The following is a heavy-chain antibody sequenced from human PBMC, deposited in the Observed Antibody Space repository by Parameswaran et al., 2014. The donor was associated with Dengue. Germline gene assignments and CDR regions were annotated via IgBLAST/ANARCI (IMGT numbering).Heavy chain of an antibody. J-gene: IGHJ6*02. Sequence: VRQMPGKGLEWISYISSSSGNIYYADSVKGRFTISRDNAKNSLYLQMNSLRAEDTAVYYCASRMDVWGQGTTVTVSS. CDR3: ASRMDV. CDR2: ISSSSGNI. V-gene: IGHV3-48*01.